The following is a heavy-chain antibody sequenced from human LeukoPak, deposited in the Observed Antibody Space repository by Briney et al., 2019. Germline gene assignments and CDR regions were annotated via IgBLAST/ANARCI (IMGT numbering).Heavy chain of an antibody. D-gene: IGHD6-13*01. Sequence: SETLSLTCTVSGGSISSNSYYWGWIRQPPGKGLEWIGSFYYIGDTYYNPSLQSRVTISVDTSKNQFSLRLNSVTAADTAVYYCARDVRRAAAVDYWGQGTLVTVSS. CDR3: ARDVRRAAAVDY. V-gene: IGHV4-39*07. CDR2: FYYIGDT. CDR1: GGSISSNSYY. J-gene: IGHJ4*02.